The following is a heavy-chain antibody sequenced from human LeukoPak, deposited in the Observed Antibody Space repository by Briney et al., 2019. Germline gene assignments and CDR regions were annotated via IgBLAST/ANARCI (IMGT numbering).Heavy chain of an antibody. CDR1: GGISNGYY. CDR3: ARGRFGNPLQLQPRRPFDM. CDR2: INRSGTT. D-gene: IGHD1-1*01. Sequence: SETLSLTCAVYGGISNGYYWSWIRQPPGKGLEWIGEINRSGTTNYNPTLKSRVTISVDTSKSQVSLKLTSVTAADTAVFYCARGRFGNPLQLQPRRPFDMWGQGTVVTISS. J-gene: IGHJ3*02. V-gene: IGHV4-34*01.